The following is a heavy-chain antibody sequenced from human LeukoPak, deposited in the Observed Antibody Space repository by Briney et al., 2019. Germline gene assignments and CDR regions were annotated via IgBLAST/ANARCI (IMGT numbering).Heavy chain of an antibody. V-gene: IGHV1-2*06. Sequence: ASVKVSCKASGYTFTGYYMHWVRQAPGQGLEWMGRINPNSGGTNYAQKFQGRVTMTRDTSTSTAYMELRSLRSDDTAVYYCARDVVVVAATRIGDYYYYGMDVWGQGTTVTVSS. J-gene: IGHJ6*02. D-gene: IGHD2-15*01. CDR3: ARDVVVVAATRIGDYYYYGMDV. CDR1: GYTFTGYY. CDR2: INPNSGGT.